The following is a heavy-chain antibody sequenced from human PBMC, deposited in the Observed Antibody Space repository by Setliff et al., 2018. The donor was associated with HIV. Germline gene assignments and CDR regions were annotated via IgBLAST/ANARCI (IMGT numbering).Heavy chain of an antibody. J-gene: IGHJ5*02. CDR2: IFYSVNT. Sequence: SETLSLTCTVSGGSIRTYYWSWIRQPLGKGLEWIGYIFYSVNTNYNPSLKGRVTISVDTSKNQFSLKLSSVTAADTAVYYCARLAREEYCRGRTCYPNWFDPWGPGTLVTVSS. CDR3: ARLAREEYCRGRTCYPNWFDP. CDR1: GGSIRTYY. V-gene: IGHV4-59*08. D-gene: IGHD2-15*01.